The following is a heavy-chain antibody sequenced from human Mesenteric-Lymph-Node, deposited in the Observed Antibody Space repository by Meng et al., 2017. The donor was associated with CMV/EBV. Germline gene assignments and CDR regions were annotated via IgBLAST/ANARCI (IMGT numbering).Heavy chain of an antibody. J-gene: IGHJ4*02. CDR3: SSSPPSDEYYFDY. Sequence: SVKVSCKAPGYIFTDYYIHWVRQAPGQGLEWMGGIIPIFGTANYAQKFQGRVTITTDESTSTAYMELSSLRSEDTAVYYCSSSPPSDEYYFDYWGQGTLVTVSS. V-gene: IGHV1-69*05. CDR2: IIPIFGTA. D-gene: IGHD6-13*01. CDR1: GYIFTDYY.